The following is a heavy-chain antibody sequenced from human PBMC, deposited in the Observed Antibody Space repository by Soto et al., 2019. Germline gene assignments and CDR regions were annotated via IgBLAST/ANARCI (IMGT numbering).Heavy chain of an antibody. CDR2: IYYSGST. Sequence: SETLSLTCTVSGGSISSGGYYWSWIRQHPGKGLEWIGYIYYSGSTYYNPSLKSRVTISVDTSKNQFSLKLSSVTAANTAVYYCARLNDYGDYYFDYWGQGTLVTVSS. D-gene: IGHD4-17*01. CDR3: ARLNDYGDYYFDY. J-gene: IGHJ4*02. V-gene: IGHV4-31*03. CDR1: GGSISSGGYY.